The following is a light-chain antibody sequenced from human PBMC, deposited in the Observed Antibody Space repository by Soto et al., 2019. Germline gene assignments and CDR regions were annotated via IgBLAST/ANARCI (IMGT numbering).Light chain of an antibody. J-gene: IGKJ1*01. Sequence: EIVLTQSPGTLSLSPGERATLSCRASQTVSGRYLAWFQQKPGQAPRLLVYGASSRATDIPDRFSGSGSGTDFILTISRLEPEDFAVYYCHQYVSSPWTLGQGTKVEVK. V-gene: IGKV3-20*01. CDR1: QTVSGRY. CDR3: HQYVSSPWT. CDR2: GAS.